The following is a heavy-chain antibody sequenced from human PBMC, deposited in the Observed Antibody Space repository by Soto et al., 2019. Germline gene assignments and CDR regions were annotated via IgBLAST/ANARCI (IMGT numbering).Heavy chain of an antibody. CDR1: GGSSSSGGYY. Sequence: SETLSLTCAVSGGSSSSGGYYWSWIRQPPGKGLEWIGYIYYSGSTYYNPSLKSRVTISVDTSKNQFSLKLSSVTAADTAVYYCARERPDGSRLDPWGQGTLVTVSS. D-gene: IGHD6-13*01. CDR2: IYYSGST. V-gene: IGHV4-30-4*01. J-gene: IGHJ5*02. CDR3: ARERPDGSRLDP.